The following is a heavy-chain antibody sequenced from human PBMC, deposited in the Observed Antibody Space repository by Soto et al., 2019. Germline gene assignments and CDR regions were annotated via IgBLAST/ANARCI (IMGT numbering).Heavy chain of an antibody. V-gene: IGHV3-30-3*01. CDR2: ISSDVVNY. J-gene: IGHJ4*02. D-gene: IGHD2-15*01. CDR3: ARGGAWTPEGLGY. CDR1: GFTFSSFA. Sequence: QVQLVESGGGVVQPGRSLRLSCAASGFTFSSFAMHWVRQAPGKGLEWLAVISSDVVNYYYAESVKGRFTISRDNSKNTLYHKMNSLRNEDTAVYYCARGGAWTPEGLGYWGQGTLVTVSS.